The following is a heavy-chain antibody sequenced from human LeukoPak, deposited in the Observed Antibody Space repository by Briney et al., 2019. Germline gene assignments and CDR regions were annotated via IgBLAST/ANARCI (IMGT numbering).Heavy chain of an antibody. Sequence: GGSLRLSCAASGFTFSSYGMHWVRQAPGKGLQWVAVTAFDGSNEIYADSVKGRFTISRDNAKNSLYLQMNSLRAEDTAVYYCARDPYSGGYGDYYYYYMDLWGQGTTVTISS. CDR2: TAFDGSNE. J-gene: IGHJ6*03. D-gene: IGHD1-26*01. V-gene: IGHV3-30*03. CDR3: ARDPYSGGYGDYYYYYMDL. CDR1: GFTFSSYG.